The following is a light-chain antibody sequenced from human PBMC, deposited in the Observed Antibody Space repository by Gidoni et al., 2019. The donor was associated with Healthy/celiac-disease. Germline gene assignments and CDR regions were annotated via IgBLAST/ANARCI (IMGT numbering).Light chain of an antibody. CDR2: EDN. J-gene: IGLJ3*02. V-gene: IGLV6-57*04. Sequence: NFMLTQPHSVSESPGKTVNLSCTRSSGSIASNYVQWYQQRPGSAPTTVIYEDNQRPSGVPDRFSRSIDSSSNSASLTISGLKTEDEADYYCQSYDSSNWVFGGGTKLTVL. CDR3: QSYDSSNWV. CDR1: SGSIASNY.